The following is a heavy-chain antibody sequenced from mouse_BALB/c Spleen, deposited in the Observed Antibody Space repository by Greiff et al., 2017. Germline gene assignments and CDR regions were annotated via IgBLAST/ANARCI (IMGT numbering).Heavy chain of an antibody. CDR2: ISSGGSYT. CDR3: ARRGGNYGGAMDY. Sequence: EVQVVESGGGLVKPGGSLKLSCAASGFTFSSYAMSWVRQSPEKRLEWVAEISSGGSYTYYPDTVTGRFTISRDNAKNTLYLEMSSLRSEDTAMYYCARRGGNYGGAMDYWGQGTSVTVSS. J-gene: IGHJ4*01. V-gene: IGHV5-9-4*01. D-gene: IGHD2-1*01. CDR1: GFTFSSYA.